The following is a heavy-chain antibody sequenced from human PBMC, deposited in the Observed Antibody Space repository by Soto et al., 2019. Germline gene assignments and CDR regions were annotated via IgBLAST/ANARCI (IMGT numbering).Heavy chain of an antibody. CDR1: GGSISSGGYY. D-gene: IGHD3-22*01. J-gene: IGHJ5*02. Sequence: SETLSLTCTVSGGSISSGGYYWSWIRQHPGKGLEWIGYIYYSGSTYYNPSLKSRVTISVDTSKNQFSLKLSSVTAADTAVYYCARDSSGYSAHMGTIRESIWFDPWGQGTLVTVSS. V-gene: IGHV4-31*03. CDR2: IYYSGST. CDR3: ARDSSGYSAHMGTIRESIWFDP.